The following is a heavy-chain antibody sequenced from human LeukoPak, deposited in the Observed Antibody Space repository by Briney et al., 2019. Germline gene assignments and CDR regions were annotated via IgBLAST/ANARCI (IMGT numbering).Heavy chain of an antibody. CDR1: GNTFSGYY. CDR2: INPKSGGT. Sequence: GASVKVSCKSSGNTFSGYYIHWVRQAPGQGLEWMGWINPKSGGTNYARKFQGRVTMTTDTSSSTAYMELRSLRSDDTAVYYCAREVWFGELSERTLDYWGQGTLVTVSS. D-gene: IGHD3-10*01. J-gene: IGHJ4*02. V-gene: IGHV1-2*02. CDR3: AREVWFGELSERTLDY.